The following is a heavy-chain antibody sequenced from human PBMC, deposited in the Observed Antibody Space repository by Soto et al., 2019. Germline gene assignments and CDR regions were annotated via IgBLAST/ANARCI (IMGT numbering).Heavy chain of an antibody. J-gene: IGHJ6*02. CDR2: IYHIGSP. V-gene: IGHV4-38-2*01. CDR1: GYSISSGYY. CDR3: ARVASYSYHMDV. Sequence: SETLSLTCAVSGYSISSGYYWGCIRQPPGKGLEWIGSIYHIGSPYYSPSLNSRVTLSVDTSKNQFSLKLNSVTAADTAVYYCARVASYSYHMDVWGQGTTVTVSS.